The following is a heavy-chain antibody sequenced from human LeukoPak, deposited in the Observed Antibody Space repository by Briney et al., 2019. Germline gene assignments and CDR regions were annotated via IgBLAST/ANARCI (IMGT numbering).Heavy chain of an antibody. D-gene: IGHD5-18*01. CDR2: IIPIFGTA. J-gene: IGHJ4*02. CDR1: GGTFSSYA. Sequence: ASVKVSCKASGGTFSSYAISWVRQAPGQGLEWMGGIIPIFGTANYAQKFQGRVTITADESTSTAYMELSSLRSEDTAVYYCAAPPWGYSYGPFGYWGQGTLVTVSS. CDR3: AAPPWGYSYGPFGY. V-gene: IGHV1-69*13.